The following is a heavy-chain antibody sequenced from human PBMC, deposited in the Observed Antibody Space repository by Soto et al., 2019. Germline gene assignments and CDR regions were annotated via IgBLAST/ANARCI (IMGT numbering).Heavy chain of an antibody. CDR3: ARGSRNDILTGYYPLEYYYYGMDV. J-gene: IGHJ6*02. CDR2: ISSSGSTI. V-gene: IGHV3-48*03. CDR1: GFTFSSYE. D-gene: IGHD3-9*01. Sequence: GGSLRLSCAASGFTFSSYEMNWVRQAPGKGLEWVSYISSSGSTIYYADSVKGRFTISRDNAKNSLYLQMNSLRSEDTAVYYCARGSRNDILTGYYPLEYYYYGMDVWGQGTTVTVSS.